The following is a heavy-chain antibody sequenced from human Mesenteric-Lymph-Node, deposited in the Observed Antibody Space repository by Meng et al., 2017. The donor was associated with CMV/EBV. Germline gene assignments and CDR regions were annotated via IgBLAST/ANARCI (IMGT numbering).Heavy chain of an antibody. CDR2: ISAYNGNT. Sequence: ASVKVSCKASGYTFTSYGISWVRQAPGQGLEWMGWISAYNGNTNYAQKLQGRVTMTTDTSTSTAYMELRSLRSDDTAVYYCARDLGYGGNSRGYYYGMDVWGQGTTVTVSS. D-gene: IGHD4-23*01. CDR3: ARDLGYGGNSRGYYYGMDV. CDR1: GYTFTSYG. J-gene: IGHJ6*02. V-gene: IGHV1-18*01.